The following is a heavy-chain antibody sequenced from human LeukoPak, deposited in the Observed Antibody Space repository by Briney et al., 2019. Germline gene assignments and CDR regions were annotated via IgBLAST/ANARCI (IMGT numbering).Heavy chain of an antibody. V-gene: IGHV3-30-3*01. Sequence: GGSLRLSCAASGFTFSSYAMHWVRQAPGKGLEWVAVISYDGSNKYYADSVKGRFTISRDNSKNTLYLQMNSLRAEDTAVYYCAGDRAGARSYYYYGMDVWGQGTTVTVSS. CDR1: GFTFSSYA. D-gene: IGHD6-19*01. CDR3: AGDRAGARSYYYYGMDV. J-gene: IGHJ6*02. CDR2: ISYDGSNK.